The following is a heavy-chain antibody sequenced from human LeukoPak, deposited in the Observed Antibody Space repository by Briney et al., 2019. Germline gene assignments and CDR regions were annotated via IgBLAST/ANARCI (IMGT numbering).Heavy chain of an antibody. CDR3: AKAVGSGSYTQGVFDY. J-gene: IGHJ4*02. CDR1: GFTFSSYA. D-gene: IGHD3-10*01. Sequence: QPGGSLRLSCAASGFTFSSYAMSWVRQAPGKGLEWVSAISGRGGSTYYAHSVKGRFTISRGNSKDTLYLQMNSLRAEDTAVYYCAKAVGSGSYTQGVFDYWGQGTLVTVSS. V-gene: IGHV3-23*01. CDR2: ISGRGGST.